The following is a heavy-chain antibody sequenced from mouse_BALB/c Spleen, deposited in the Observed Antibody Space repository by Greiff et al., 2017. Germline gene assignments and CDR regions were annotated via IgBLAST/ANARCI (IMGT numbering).Heavy chain of an antibody. D-gene: IGHD2-1*01. CDR1: GFTFSSYG. Sequence: EVNLVESGGDLVKPGGSLKLSCAASGFTFSSYGMSWVRQTPDKRLEWVATISSGGSYTYYPDSVKGRFTISRDNAKNTLYLQMSSLKSEDTAMYYCARHGNTYAMDYWGQGTSVTVSS. CDR2: ISSGGSYT. J-gene: IGHJ4*01. V-gene: IGHV5-6*01. CDR3: ARHGNTYAMDY.